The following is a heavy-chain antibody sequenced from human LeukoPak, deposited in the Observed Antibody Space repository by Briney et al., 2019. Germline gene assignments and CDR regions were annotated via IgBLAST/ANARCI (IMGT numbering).Heavy chain of an antibody. V-gene: IGHV3-23*01. Sequence: GGSLRLSCAASGFTFSSYAMSWVRQAPGKGLEWVSAISGSGGSTYYADSVKGRFTISRDNSKNTLYLQMNSLRAEDTAVYYCARELGYCSGGSCYQSNWFDPWGQGTLVTVSS. CDR1: GFTFSSYA. CDR2: ISGSGGST. J-gene: IGHJ5*02. D-gene: IGHD2-15*01. CDR3: ARELGYCSGGSCYQSNWFDP.